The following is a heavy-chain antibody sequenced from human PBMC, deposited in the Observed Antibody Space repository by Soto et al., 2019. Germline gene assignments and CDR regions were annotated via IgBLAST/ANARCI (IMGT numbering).Heavy chain of an antibody. CDR1: GYTFTSYD. CDR3: ARSPIAARRTRGIDC. V-gene: IGHV1-8*01. CDR2: MNPNSGNT. D-gene: IGHD6-6*01. J-gene: IGHJ4*02. Sequence: ASVKVSCKASGYTFTSYDINWVRQATGQGLEWMGWMNPNSGNTGYAQKFQGRVTMTRNTSISTAYMELSSLRSEDTAVYYCARSPIAARRTRGIDCWGQGTLVTVSS.